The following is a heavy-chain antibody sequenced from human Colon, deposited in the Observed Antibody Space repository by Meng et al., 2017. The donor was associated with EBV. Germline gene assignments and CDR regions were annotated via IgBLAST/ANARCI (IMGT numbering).Heavy chain of an antibody. D-gene: IGHD3-22*01. CDR2: IYDSGST. CDR3: ARGPDYFDSGSYSYFDS. Sequence: HVQLQQSGAGLLKASETLSLTCDVYGGSFNGYFWSWIRQTPGRGLEWIGEIYDSGSTRYNPSLKSRVTISVDTSSSQFSLTMTSVTAADTAIYYCARGPDYFDSGSYSYFDSWGQGTLVTVSS. V-gene: IGHV4-34*01. J-gene: IGHJ4*02. CDR1: GGSFNGYF.